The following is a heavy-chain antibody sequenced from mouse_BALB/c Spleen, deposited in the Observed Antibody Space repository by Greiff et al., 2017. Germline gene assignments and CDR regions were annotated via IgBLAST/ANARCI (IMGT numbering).Heavy chain of an antibody. CDR1: GYTFTSYY. J-gene: IGHJ3*01. D-gene: IGHD2-14*01. Sequence: QVHVKQSGAELVKPGASVKLSCKASGYTFTSYYMYWVKQRPGQGLEWIGEINPSNGGTNFNEKFKSKATLTVDKSSCTAYMQLSSLTSEDSAVYYCTRGKGYDGCLAYWGQGTLVTVSA. V-gene: IGHV1S81*02. CDR2: INPSNGGT. CDR3: TRGKGYDGCLAY.